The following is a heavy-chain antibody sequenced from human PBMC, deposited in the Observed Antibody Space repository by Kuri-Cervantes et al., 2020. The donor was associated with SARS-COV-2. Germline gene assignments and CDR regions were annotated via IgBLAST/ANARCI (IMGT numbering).Heavy chain of an antibody. Sequence: GGSLRLSCAASGFTFSSYAMHWVRQAPGKGLEWVAVIWYDGSNKYYADSVKGRFTISRDNSKNTLYLQMNSLRADDTAVYYCAREGLAVAGTVDYWGQGTLVTVSS. CDR2: IWYDGSNK. CDR1: GFTFSSYA. CDR3: AREGLAVAGTVDY. D-gene: IGHD6-19*01. J-gene: IGHJ4*02. V-gene: IGHV3-33*08.